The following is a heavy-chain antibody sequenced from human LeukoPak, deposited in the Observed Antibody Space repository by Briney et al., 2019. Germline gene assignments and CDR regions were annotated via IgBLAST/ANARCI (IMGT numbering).Heavy chain of an antibody. CDR3: VRANSRSYIYYMGV. J-gene: IGHJ6*03. V-gene: IGHV4-39*01. CDR1: GGSISSGGDIYSTTYY. D-gene: IGHD3-10*01. Sequence: PSETLSLTCSVSGGSISSGGDIYSTTYYGAWIRQPPGKGLEWIGIINYSGKTFYNPSLKSRVTMSVDTSKNQFSLKLSSVTAADTAVYYCVRANSRSYIYYMGVWGKGTTSTVSS. CDR2: INYSGKT.